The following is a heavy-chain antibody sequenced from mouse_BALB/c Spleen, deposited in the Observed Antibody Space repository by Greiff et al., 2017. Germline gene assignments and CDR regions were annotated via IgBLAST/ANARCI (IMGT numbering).Heavy chain of an antibody. CDR2: INPSTGYT. CDR1: GYTFTSYW. J-gene: IGHJ4*01. CDR3: ARREIHYYGYDYAMDY. V-gene: IGHV1-7*01. D-gene: IGHD1-2*01. Sequence: QVQLKQSGAELAKPGASVKMSCKASGYTFTSYWMHWVKQRPGQGLEWIGYINPSTGYTEYNQKFKDKATLTADKSSSTAYMQLSSLTSEDSAVYYCARREIHYYGYDYAMDYWGQGTSVTVSS.